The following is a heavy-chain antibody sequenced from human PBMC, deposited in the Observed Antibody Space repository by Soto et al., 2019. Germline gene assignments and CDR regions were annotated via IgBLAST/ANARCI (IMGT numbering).Heavy chain of an antibody. CDR3: PSLQCSTTSCSLGH. CDR1: GGSISSDS. CDR2: IFYSRST. D-gene: IGHD2-2*01. Sequence: QVQLQESGPGLVKPSETLSLTCTVSGGSISSDSWIWIRQPPGEGLEWMGYIFYSRSTNFNPSLGGRVTMSLDTSNNQFSLKLSSVTAADTAVYYCPSLQCSTTSCSLGHWGQGTLVTVSS. V-gene: IGHV4-59*08. J-gene: IGHJ4*02.